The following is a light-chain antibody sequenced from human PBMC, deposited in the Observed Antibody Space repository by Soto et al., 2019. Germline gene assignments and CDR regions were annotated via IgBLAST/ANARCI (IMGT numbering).Light chain of an antibody. J-gene: IGKJ2*01. Sequence: DVVLTQSPLSLPVTLGQPASISCRSSQSLVYSDGNTYLNWFQQRPGQSPRRLIYKVSNRDSGVPDRFSGSVSGTDFTLKISRVEAEDVGVYYCMQGTHWPRYTFGQGTKLEIK. CDR1: QSLVYSDGNTY. CDR3: MQGTHWPRYT. CDR2: KVS. V-gene: IGKV2-30*01.